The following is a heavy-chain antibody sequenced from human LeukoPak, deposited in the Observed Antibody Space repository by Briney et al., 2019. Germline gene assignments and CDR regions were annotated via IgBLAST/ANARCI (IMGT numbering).Heavy chain of an antibody. D-gene: IGHD2-15*01. Sequence: PSETLSLTCTVSGGSISTNGYYWSWIRQHPERGLEWIGYIYFSGSAFYNPSLKSRVTISVDTSQDQFSLKLSSVTAADTAVYYCARVANTGYSPLDYWGQGTLVTVSS. CDR3: ARVANTGYSPLDY. CDR1: GGSISTNGYY. V-gene: IGHV4-31*03. CDR2: IYFSGSA. J-gene: IGHJ4*02.